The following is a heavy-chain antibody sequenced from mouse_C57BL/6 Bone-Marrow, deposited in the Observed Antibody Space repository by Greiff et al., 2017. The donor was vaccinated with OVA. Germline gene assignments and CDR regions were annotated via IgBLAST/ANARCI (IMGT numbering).Heavy chain of an antibody. CDR3: ARSLYYYGSSRDFDY. J-gene: IGHJ2*01. CDR2: IYPRSGNT. V-gene: IGHV1-81*01. Sequence: QVQLQQSGAELARPGASVKLSCKASGYTFTSYGISWVKQRTGQGLEWIGEIYPRSGNTYYNEKFKGKATLTADKSSSTAYMELRSLTSEDSAVYFCARSLYYYGSSRDFDYWGQGTTLTVSS. CDR1: GYTFTSYG. D-gene: IGHD1-1*01.